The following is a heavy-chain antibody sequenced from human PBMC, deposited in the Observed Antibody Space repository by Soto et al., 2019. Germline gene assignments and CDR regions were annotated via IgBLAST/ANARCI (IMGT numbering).Heavy chain of an antibody. CDR3: ASHPFGETPFDP. Sequence: QVQLQESGPGLVKPSQTLSLTCTVSGGSISSGAYYWSWIRQHPVRGLECIGHIDDSGNTYYSPSLKSRVSIPAATSKTHFSLQLKSVSAADTAVYYCASHPFGETPFDPWGQGTLVTVSS. D-gene: IGHD4-17*01. V-gene: IGHV4-30-4*08. CDR1: GGSISSGAYY. CDR2: IDDSGNT. J-gene: IGHJ5*02.